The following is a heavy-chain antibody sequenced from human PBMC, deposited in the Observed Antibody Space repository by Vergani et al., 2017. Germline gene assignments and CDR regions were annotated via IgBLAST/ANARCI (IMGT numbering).Heavy chain of an antibody. J-gene: IGHJ6*04. CDR2: ISGSGGNT. V-gene: IGHV3-23*01. D-gene: IGHD2-21*01. Sequence: EVQLLESGGNLIQPGGSLRLSCGASGFTFSSYAMTWVRLAPGKGLQWVSAISGSGGNTFYTDSVKGLFTISRDNAKETLYLQMNSLRVEDTAIYYCAKARDPNCKGGNCYSYYYGLDLWGKGTTVTVSS. CDR1: GFTFSSYA. CDR3: AKARDPNCKGGNCYSYYYGLDL.